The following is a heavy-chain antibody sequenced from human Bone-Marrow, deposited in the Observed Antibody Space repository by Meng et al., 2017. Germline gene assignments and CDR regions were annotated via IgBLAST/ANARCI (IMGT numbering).Heavy chain of an antibody. CDR2: INHSGST. V-gene: IGHV4-34*01. J-gene: IGHJ1*01. CDR1: GGSFSGYY. Sequence: QGQRKEWGAGLLKPSATLSLTCAVYGGSFSGYYWSWIRQPPGKGLEWIGEINHSGSTNYNPSLKSRVTISVDTSKNQFSLKLSSVTAADTAVYYCARGRSSGWYRPEYFQHWGQGTLVTVSS. D-gene: IGHD6-19*01. CDR3: ARGRSSGWYRPEYFQH.